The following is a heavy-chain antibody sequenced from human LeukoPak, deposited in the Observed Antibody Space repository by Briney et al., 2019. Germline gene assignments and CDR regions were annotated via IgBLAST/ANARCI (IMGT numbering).Heavy chain of an antibody. V-gene: IGHV6-1*01. CDR2: IYYRSKWYN. J-gene: IGHJ3*02. Sequence: SQTLSLTCAISGDSVSSNSAAWNWIRQSPSRGLEWLGRIYYRSKWYNDYAVSVKSRITINPDTSKNQFSLQLNSVTPEDTAVYYCARQGYCSSTSCLHDAFDIWGQGTMVTVSS. CDR1: GDSVSSNSAA. CDR3: ARQGYCSSTSCLHDAFDI. D-gene: IGHD2-2*01.